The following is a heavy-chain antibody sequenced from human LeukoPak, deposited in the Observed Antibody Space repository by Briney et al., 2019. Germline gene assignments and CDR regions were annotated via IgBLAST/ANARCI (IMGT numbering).Heavy chain of an antibody. CDR1: GGSISSYY. V-gene: IGHV4-59*01. CDR3: ARDSDSGGWTSSFDI. J-gene: IGHJ3*02. CDR2: IYYSGST. D-gene: IGHD6-19*01. Sequence: PSETLSLTCTVSGGSISSYYWSWIRQPPGKGLEWIGYIYYSGSTNYNPSLKSRVTISVDTSKNQFSLKLSSVTAADTAVYYCARDSDSGGWTSSFDIWGQGTMVTVSS.